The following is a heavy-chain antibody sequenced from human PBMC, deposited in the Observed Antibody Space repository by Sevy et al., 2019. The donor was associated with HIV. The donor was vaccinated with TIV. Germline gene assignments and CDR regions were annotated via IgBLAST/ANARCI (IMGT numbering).Heavy chain of an antibody. CDR2: IDYDGNEK. V-gene: IGHV3-30*02. CDR1: GFTFRDYG. Sequence: GGSLRLSCAAFGFTFRDYGMHWVRQAPGKGLEWVTFIDYDGNEKHYADSVKGRFTISRDNAQNTLYLQMNSLGDGDTAVYYCAKEVIYYYIDVWGKGTTVTVSS. CDR3: AKEVIYYYIDV. J-gene: IGHJ6*03.